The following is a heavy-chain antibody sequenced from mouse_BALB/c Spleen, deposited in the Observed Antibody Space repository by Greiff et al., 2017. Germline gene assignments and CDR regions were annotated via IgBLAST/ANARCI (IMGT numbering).Heavy chain of an antibody. J-gene: IGHJ3*01. D-gene: IGHD1-1*01. CDR3: ARDSSSFAY. CDR1: GFSLTSYG. Sequence: VMLVESGPGLVAPSQSLSITCPVSGFSLTSYGVHWVRQPPGKGLEWLGVIWAGGSTNYNSALMSRLSISKDNSKSQVFLKMNSLQTDDTAMYYCARDSSSFAYWGQGTLVTVSA. CDR2: IWAGGST. V-gene: IGHV2-9*02.